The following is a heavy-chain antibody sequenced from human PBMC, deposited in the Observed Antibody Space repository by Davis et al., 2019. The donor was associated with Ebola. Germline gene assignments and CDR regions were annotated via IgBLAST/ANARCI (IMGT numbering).Heavy chain of an antibody. J-gene: IGHJ4*02. D-gene: IGHD5-18*01. Sequence: GESLKISCAASGFTFSSYGMHWVRQAPGKGLEWVAVIWYDGSNKYYADSVKGRFTISRDNSKNTLYLQMNSLRAEDTAVYYCARSRLRFSYGVGYWGQGTLVTVSS. CDR2: IWYDGSNK. CDR1: GFTFSSYG. V-gene: IGHV3-33*08. CDR3: ARSRLRFSYGVGY.